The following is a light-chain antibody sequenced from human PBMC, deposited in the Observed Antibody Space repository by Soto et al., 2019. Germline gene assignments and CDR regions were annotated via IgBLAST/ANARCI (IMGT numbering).Light chain of an antibody. CDR3: QQYNNWPWT. J-gene: IGKJ1*01. V-gene: IGKV3-15*01. CDR1: QSISDT. CDR2: GAS. Sequence: EIVMTQSPATLSVSRGVRATLCCRASQSISDTLAWYQQKPGQAPRLLIYGASKRATGFPARFSGSGSGTDFTLTISSLQSEDFAVYYCQQYNNWPWTFGQGTKVDIK.